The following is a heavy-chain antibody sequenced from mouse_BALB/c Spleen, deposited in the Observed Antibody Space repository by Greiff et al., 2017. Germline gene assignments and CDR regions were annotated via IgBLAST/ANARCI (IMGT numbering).Heavy chain of an antibody. CDR1: GYSITSDYA. CDR2: ISYSGST. CDR3: ARLGTTATVYFDY. V-gene: IGHV3-2*02. D-gene: IGHD1-2*01. J-gene: IGHJ2*01. Sequence: EVKLMESGPGLVKPSQSLSLTCTVTGYSITSDYAWNWIRQFPGNKLEWMGYISYSGSTSYNPSLKSRISITRDTSKNQFFLQLNSVTTEDTATYYCARLGTTATVYFDYWGQGTTLTVSS.